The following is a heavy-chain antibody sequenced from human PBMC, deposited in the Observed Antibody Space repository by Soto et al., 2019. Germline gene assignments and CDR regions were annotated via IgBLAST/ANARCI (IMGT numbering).Heavy chain of an antibody. CDR2: INHSGST. J-gene: IGHJ6*03. Sequence: PSETLSLTCAVYGGSFSGYYWSWIRQPPGKGLEWIGEINHSGSTNHNPSLKSQVTISVDTTKNQFSLKLSSVTAADTAVYYRARGRGGSSKRRYYYHSMDVWGNGTTVTVSS. CDR3: ARGRGGSSKRRYYYHSMDV. D-gene: IGHD6-13*01. V-gene: IGHV4-34*01. CDR1: GGSFSGYY.